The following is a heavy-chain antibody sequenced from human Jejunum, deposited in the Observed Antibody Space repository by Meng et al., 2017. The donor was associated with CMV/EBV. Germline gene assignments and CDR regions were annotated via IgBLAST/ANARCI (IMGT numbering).Heavy chain of an antibody. D-gene: IGHD2-2*01. Sequence: TFSSYGVASRWIRQCPSRRLQWLGRTYYTSTCHSDYLLSVQTRITIHPITAKNQYSLLLHSLTTVDTAVSSSACSVAVPRGTAFDHWGQGTLVTVSS. CDR3: ACSVAVPRGTAFDH. CDR2: TYYTSTCHS. J-gene: IGHJ4*02. V-gene: IGHV6-1*01. CDR1: TFSSYGVA.